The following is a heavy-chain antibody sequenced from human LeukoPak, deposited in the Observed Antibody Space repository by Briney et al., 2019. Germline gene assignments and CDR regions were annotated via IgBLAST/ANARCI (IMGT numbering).Heavy chain of an antibody. CDR2: INPNSGGT. D-gene: IGHD6-19*01. CDR1: GYTFTGYY. CDR3: ARCKDSSGWYGWFDP. J-gene: IGHJ5*02. Sequence: ASVKVSCKASGYTFTGYYMHWVRQAPGQGLEWMGWINPNSGGTTYAQKFQGRVTMTWDTSISTAYMELSRLRSDDTAVYYCARCKDSSGWYGWFDPWGQGTLVTVHS. V-gene: IGHV1-2*02.